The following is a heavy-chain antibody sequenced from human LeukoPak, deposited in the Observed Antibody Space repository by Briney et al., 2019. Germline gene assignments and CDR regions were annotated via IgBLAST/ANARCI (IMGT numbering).Heavy chain of an antibody. J-gene: IGHJ4*02. D-gene: IGHD6-13*01. Sequence: SETLFMTCAGHGGSFSGYYWSLIRQPPGNGLYLIGEINHSGSTNYNPSLKSRVTISVDTSKNQFSLKLSSVTAADTAVYYCARQPQIAAADDYWGQGTLVTVSA. V-gene: IGHV4-34*01. CDR1: GGSFSGYY. CDR3: ARQPQIAAADDY. CDR2: INHSGST.